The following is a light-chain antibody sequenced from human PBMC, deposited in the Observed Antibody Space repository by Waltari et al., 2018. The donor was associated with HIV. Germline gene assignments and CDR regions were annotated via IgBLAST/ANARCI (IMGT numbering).Light chain of an antibody. CDR1: NIDVGNYNL. Sequence: QSPLTQPASVSGNPGQSVTITCTATNIDVGNYNLLSWYHQHPGKAPKLLIYDVSKRPSGVSSRFSGSKSGYWASLTISGLLAEDESYYFCLTYVSDSGTWKFGGGTYLTV. V-gene: IGLV2-23*02. J-gene: IGLJ3*02. CDR3: LTYVSDSGTWK. CDR2: DVS.